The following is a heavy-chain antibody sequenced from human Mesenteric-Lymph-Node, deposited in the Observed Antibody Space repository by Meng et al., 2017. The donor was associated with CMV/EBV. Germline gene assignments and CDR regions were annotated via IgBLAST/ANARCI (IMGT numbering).Heavy chain of an antibody. Sequence: SVKVSCKASGGTFSSYAISWVRQSPGQGLEWMGGIIPILNVVNDAQKFQGRVTISADKSTNIVYMELISLRSEDTAVYYCARSQYYYERGGYHSTWFDPWGQGTLVTVSS. CDR1: GGTFSSYA. V-gene: IGHV1-69*10. CDR3: ARSQYYYERGGYHSTWFDP. D-gene: IGHD3-22*01. J-gene: IGHJ5*02. CDR2: IIPILNVV.